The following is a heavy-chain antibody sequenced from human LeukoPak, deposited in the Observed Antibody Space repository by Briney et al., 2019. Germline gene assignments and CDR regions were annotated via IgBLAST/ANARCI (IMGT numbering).Heavy chain of an antibody. J-gene: IGHJ5*02. CDR2: ISSSGSTT. V-gene: IGHV3-11*04. CDR1: GFTFSDYS. D-gene: IGHD7-27*01. CDR3: ARDLEANWGFDP. Sequence: GGSLRLSCAASGFTFSDYSMSWIRQAPGKGLEWVSYISSSGSTTYYADSVKGRFTISRDNAKNSLYLQMNSLRAEDTAVYYCARDLEANWGFDPWGQGTLVTVSS.